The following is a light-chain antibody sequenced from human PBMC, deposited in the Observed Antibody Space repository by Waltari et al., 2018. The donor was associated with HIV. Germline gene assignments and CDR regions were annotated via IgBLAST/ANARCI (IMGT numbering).Light chain of an antibody. Sequence: DIQMTQSPSSLSASVGDRVSITCRASQSISSYLNWYQQKPGKAPKLLIYAASNLQSGVPSRFSGSGSGTHFTLTIIGLQPEDFATYYCQQSFSTPHTFGQGTKLEIK. CDR2: AAS. CDR3: QQSFSTPHT. CDR1: QSISSY. V-gene: IGKV1-39*01. J-gene: IGKJ2*01.